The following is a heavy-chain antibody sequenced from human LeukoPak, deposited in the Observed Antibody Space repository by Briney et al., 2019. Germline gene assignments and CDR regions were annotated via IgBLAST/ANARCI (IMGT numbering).Heavy chain of an antibody. D-gene: IGHD3-3*01. CDR3: ATDLLTIFGVVMPSFDY. J-gene: IGHJ4*02. V-gene: IGHV1-24*01. CDR2: FDPEDGET. Sequence: GASVKVSCKVSGYTPTELSMHWVRQAPGKGLEWMGGFDPEDGETIYAQKFQGRVTMTEDTSTDTAYMELSSLRSEDTAVYYCATDLLTIFGVVMPSFDYWGQGTLVTVSS. CDR1: GYTPTELS.